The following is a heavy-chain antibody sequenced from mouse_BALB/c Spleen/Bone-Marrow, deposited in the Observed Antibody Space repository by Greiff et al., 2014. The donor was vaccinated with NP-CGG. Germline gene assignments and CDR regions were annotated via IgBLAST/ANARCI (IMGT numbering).Heavy chain of an antibody. V-gene: IGHV5-17*02. CDR3: ARSRYDVGWFAY. CDR2: IISGSNTI. CDR1: GFTFSAFG. J-gene: IGHJ3*01. Sequence: EVQRVESGGDLGQPGGSRKLSCAASGFTFSAFGMHWVRQAPERGLEWVAYIISGSNTIYYSDKVKGRFTISRDNPKNTLFLQMTSLRSEDTAMYYCARSRYDVGWFAYWGPGTLVTVSA. D-gene: IGHD2-14*01.